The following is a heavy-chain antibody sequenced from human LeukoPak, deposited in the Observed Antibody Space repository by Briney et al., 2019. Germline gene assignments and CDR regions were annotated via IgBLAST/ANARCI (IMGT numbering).Heavy chain of an antibody. CDR1: GGSISSGGYS. CDR3: ARARSIAARPGYFDY. V-gene: IGHV4-30-2*01. CDR2: IYHSGST. Sequence: SETLSLTCAVSGGSISSGGYSWSWIRQPPGKGLEWIGYIYHSGSTYYNPSLKSRVTISVDRSKNQFSLKLSSVTAADTAVYYCARARSIAARPGYFDYWGQGTLVTVSS. D-gene: IGHD6-6*01. J-gene: IGHJ4*02.